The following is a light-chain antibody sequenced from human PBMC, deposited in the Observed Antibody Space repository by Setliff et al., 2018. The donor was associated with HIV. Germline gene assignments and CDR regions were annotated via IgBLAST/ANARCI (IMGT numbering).Light chain of an antibody. J-gene: IGLJ1*01. CDR3: SSYAITNTLP. Sequence: QSVLAQPASVSGSPGQSITISCTGTTSDVGGYNYVSWYQQHPGKAPKPIIYEVRNRPSGVSDRFSGSKSGNTASLTISGLQADDEADYYCSSYAITNTLPFGTGTKGTVL. CDR1: TSDVGGYNY. V-gene: IGLV2-14*01. CDR2: EVR.